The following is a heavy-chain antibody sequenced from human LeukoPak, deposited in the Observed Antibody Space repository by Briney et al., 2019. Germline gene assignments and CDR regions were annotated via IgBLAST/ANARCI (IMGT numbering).Heavy chain of an antibody. D-gene: IGHD3-16*01. V-gene: IGHV3-53*01. Sequence: GGSLRLSCAASGFTVSSNYMSWVRQAPGKGLEWVSVIYSGGSTYYADSVKGRFTISRDNSKNTLYLQMNSLRAEDTAVYYCAREYYDYVWGKNWFDPWGQGTLVTVSS. J-gene: IGHJ5*02. CDR1: GFTVSSNY. CDR2: IYSGGST. CDR3: AREYYDYVWGKNWFDP.